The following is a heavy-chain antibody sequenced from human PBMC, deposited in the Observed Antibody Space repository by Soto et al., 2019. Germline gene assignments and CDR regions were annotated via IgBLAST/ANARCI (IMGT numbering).Heavy chain of an antibody. CDR3: AKLAWGARGCNSPPRCYFDD. CDR1: GFIFSTYT. Sequence: GGSLRLSCAASGFIFSTYTMTWVRQAPGKGLEWVSGISGSGITYYADSVKGRFAISRDNSKNTLSLQLNSLRAEDTAVYFCAKLAWGARGCNSPPRCYFDDWGQGALVTVSS. V-gene: IGHV3-23*01. CDR2: ISGSGIT. D-gene: IGHD2-15*01. J-gene: IGHJ4*02.